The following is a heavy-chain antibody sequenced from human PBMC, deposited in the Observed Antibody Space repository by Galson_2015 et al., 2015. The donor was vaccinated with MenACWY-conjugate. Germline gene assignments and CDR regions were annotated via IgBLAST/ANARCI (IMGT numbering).Heavy chain of an antibody. CDR2: IIPVFGTA. D-gene: IGHD6-13*01. J-gene: IGHJ6*03. CDR3: ANGYTSSWSGTGYYYMDV. CDR1: GGTFSNYA. V-gene: IGHV1-69*13. Sequence: SVKVSCKASGGTFSNYAISWVRQAPGQGLEWMGGIIPVFGTANYAQKFQGRVTITADESTSTAYMEVSSLKSEDTAVYYCANGYTSSWSGTGYYYMDVWGRGTTVTVSS.